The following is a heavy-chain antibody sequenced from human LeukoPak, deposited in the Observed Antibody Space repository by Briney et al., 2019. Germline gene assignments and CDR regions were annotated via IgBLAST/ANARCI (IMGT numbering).Heavy chain of an antibody. CDR3: ARGILVTVYAAFDY. CDR2: INHSGST. D-gene: IGHD2-8*01. V-gene: IGHV4-34*01. CDR1: GGSFSGYY. Sequence: SETLSLTCAVYGGSFSGYYWSWIRQPPGKGLEWIGEINHSGSTNYNPSLKSRVTISVDTSKNQFSLELSSVTAADTAVYYCARGILVTVYAAFDYWGQGTLVTVSS. J-gene: IGHJ4*02.